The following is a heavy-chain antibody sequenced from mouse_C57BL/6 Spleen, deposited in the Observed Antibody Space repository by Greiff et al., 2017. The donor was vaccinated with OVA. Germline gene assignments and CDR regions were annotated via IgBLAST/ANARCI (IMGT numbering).Heavy chain of an antibody. CDR2: IDPETGGT. J-gene: IGHJ1*03. V-gene: IGHV1-15*01. CDR1: GYTFTDYE. D-gene: IGHD1-1*01. CDR3: TRTEFITTVVKL. Sequence: VQLQQSGAELVRPGASVTLSCKASGYTFTDYEMHWVKQTPVHGLEWIGAIDPETGGTAYNQKFKGKAILTADKSSSTAYMELRSLTSEDSAVYYCTRTEFITTVVKLWGTGTTVTVSS.